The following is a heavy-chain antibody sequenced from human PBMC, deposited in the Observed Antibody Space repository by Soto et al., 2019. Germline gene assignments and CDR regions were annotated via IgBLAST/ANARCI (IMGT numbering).Heavy chain of an antibody. Sequence: QVQLVQSGAEEKKPGASVKVSCKASGYTFTSYAMHWVRQAPGQRLEWMGWINAGNGNTKYSQKFQGRVTITRDTSASTAYMELSSARSEDTAVYYCARGITLPTPLDYWGQGTLVTVSS. CDR3: ARGITLPTPLDY. CDR1: GYTFTSYA. CDR2: INAGNGNT. D-gene: IGHD1-20*01. J-gene: IGHJ4*02. V-gene: IGHV1-3*05.